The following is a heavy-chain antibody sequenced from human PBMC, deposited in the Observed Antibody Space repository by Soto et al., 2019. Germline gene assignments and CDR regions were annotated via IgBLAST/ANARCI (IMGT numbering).Heavy chain of an antibody. D-gene: IGHD3-10*01. Sequence: SETLSLTCTVSGGSISSGGYYWSWIRQHPGKGLEWIGYIYYSGSTYYNPSLKSRVTISVDTSKNQFSLKLSSVTAADTAVYYCARGRKRFYYGSGTKEETFDIWGQGTMVTVSS. V-gene: IGHV4-31*03. CDR3: ARGRKRFYYGSGTKEETFDI. CDR1: GGSISSGGYY. CDR2: IYYSGST. J-gene: IGHJ3*02.